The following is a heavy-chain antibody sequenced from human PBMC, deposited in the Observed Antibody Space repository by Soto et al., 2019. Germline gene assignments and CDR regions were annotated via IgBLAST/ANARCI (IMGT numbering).Heavy chain of an antibody. CDR2: ISGSSDHT. J-gene: IGHJ4*02. V-gene: IGHV3-23*01. D-gene: IGHD6-19*01. CDR1: GFTFSNYA. CDR3: AKATYSSGWRYYFDF. Sequence: EVQLLESGGGLVQPGESLRLSCAASGFTFSNYALSWVRQAPGKGLEWVSAISGSSDHTFYADSVKGRFTISRDNSKSTLYLQVNSLRAEDTAVYYCAKATYSSGWRYYFDFWGQGTQVTVSS.